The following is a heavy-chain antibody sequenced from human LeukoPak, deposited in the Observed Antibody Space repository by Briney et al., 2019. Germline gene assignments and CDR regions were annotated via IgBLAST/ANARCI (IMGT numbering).Heavy chain of an antibody. CDR2: INHSGST. Sequence: SETLSLTCAVYGGSFSGYYWSWIRQPPGRGLEWIGEINHSGSTNYNPSLKSRVTISVDTSKNQFSLKLSSVTAADTAVYYCARAPSRPQSRQFDYWGQGTLVTVSS. V-gene: IGHV4-34*01. CDR3: ARAPSRPQSRQFDY. CDR1: GGSFSGYY. J-gene: IGHJ4*02. D-gene: IGHD2-2*01.